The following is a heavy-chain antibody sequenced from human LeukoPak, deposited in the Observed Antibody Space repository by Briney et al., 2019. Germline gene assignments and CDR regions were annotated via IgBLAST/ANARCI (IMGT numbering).Heavy chain of an antibody. CDR2: ISAYNGNT. J-gene: IGHJ4*02. Sequence: GASVKVSCTASGYTFTSYGISWVRQAPGQGLEWMGWISAYNGNTNYAQKLQGRVTMTTDTSTSTAYMELRSLRSDDTAVYYCARALSRGYSGYDYGLGYWGQGTLVTVSS. CDR1: GYTFTSYG. CDR3: ARALSRGYSGYDYGLGY. D-gene: IGHD5-12*01. V-gene: IGHV1-18*01.